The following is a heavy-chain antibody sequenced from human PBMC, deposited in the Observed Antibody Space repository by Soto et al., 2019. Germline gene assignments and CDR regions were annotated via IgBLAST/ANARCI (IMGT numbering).Heavy chain of an antibody. J-gene: IGHJ4*02. CDR2: ISWDGDNT. Sequence: GGSLRLSCAASGFTFDDYTMHWVRQPPGKGLEWVSLISWDGDNTYYADSLKGRFTISRDNSKNSLYLQMDSLRTEDTALYYCAKSSGNKYGSIWYTFDYWGQGTLVTVSS. V-gene: IGHV3-43*01. D-gene: IGHD6-13*01. CDR1: GFTFDDYT. CDR3: AKSSGNKYGSIWYTFDY.